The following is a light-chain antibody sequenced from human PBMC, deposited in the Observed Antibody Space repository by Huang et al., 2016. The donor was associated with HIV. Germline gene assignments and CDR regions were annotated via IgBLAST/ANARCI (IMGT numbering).Light chain of an antibody. J-gene: IGKJ1*01. CDR2: GTS. CDR3: HQYGSSKAT. CDR1: QSVDSGY. Sequence: VLTQSPGSVSVSLGDSVTVSCRASQSVDSGYLAWYQQKAGQAPRLLVYGTSSRASGIPSRFSGSGSGTEFTLTISRLEPEDFGVYYCHQYGSSKATFGQGTKVDI. V-gene: IGKV3-20*01.